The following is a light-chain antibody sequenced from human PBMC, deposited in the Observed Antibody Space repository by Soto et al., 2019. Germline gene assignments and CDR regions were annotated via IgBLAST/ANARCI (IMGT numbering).Light chain of an antibody. CDR2: DAS. J-gene: IGKJ4*01. CDR1: QSVSSY. V-gene: IGKV3-11*01. Sequence: EIVLTQSPATLSLSPGERATLSCRASQSVSSYFAWYQQKPGQAPRLLIYDASTTATGIPARFSGSGSGTDFTLTISSLEPEDFAIYYCQQRSNWPPGTFGGGTKVEIK. CDR3: QQRSNWPPGT.